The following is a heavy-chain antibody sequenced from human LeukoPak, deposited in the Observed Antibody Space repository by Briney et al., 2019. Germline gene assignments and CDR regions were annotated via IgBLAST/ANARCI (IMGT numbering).Heavy chain of an antibody. Sequence: GGSLRLSCAASGFTFSSYSMNWVRQAPGKGLEWVSYISSSSSTIYYADSVKGRFTISRDNAKNSLYLQMNSLRAEDTAVYYCARVGGSSYYYYYGMDVWGQGTTVTVSS. CDR1: GFTFSSYS. D-gene: IGHD2-15*01. CDR2: ISSSSSTI. CDR3: ARVGGSSYYYYYGMDV. V-gene: IGHV3-48*04. J-gene: IGHJ6*02.